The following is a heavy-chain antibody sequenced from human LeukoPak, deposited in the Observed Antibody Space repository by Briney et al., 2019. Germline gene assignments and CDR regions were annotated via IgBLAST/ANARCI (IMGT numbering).Heavy chain of an antibody. CDR3: ARDVVPGTTGPTMDV. CDR2: IIPIFGTG. J-gene: IGHJ6*03. Sequence: ASVKVSCKASGGTFSSYAISWVRQAPGQGLEWMGGIIPIFGTGNYAQKFQGRVTITTDESTSTAYMELSSLRSEDTAVYYCARDVVPGTTGPTMDVWGKGTTVTVSS. V-gene: IGHV1-69*05. CDR1: GGTFSSYA. D-gene: IGHD1-7*01.